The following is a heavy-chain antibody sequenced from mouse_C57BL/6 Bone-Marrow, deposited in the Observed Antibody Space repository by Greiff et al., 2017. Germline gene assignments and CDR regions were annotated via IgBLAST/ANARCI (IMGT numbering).Heavy chain of an antibody. CDR1: GFTFSSYG. Sequence: EVQLQESGGDLVKPGGSLKLSCAASGFTFSSYGMSWVRQTPDKRLEWVATISSGGSYTYYPDSVKGRFTISRDNAKNTLYLQMSSLKSEDTAMYYCATYYYGSSYDWYFDVWGTGTTVTVSS. CDR3: ATYYYGSSYDWYFDV. J-gene: IGHJ1*03. CDR2: ISSGGSYT. D-gene: IGHD1-1*01. V-gene: IGHV5-6*01.